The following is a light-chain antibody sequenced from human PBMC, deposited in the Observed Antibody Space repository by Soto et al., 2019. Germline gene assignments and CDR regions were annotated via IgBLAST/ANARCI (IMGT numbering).Light chain of an antibody. V-gene: IGKV3-15*01. CDR2: GAS. J-gene: IGKJ5*01. CDR1: QSVSIN. Sequence: EIVMTQSPATLSVSPGGRATLSCRASQSVSINLAWYQQKPGQAPRLLIYGASTRATGIPARFSGSGSGTEFTLTISSLQPEDFATYYCQQLHGYPITFGQGTRLEIK. CDR3: QQLHGYPIT.